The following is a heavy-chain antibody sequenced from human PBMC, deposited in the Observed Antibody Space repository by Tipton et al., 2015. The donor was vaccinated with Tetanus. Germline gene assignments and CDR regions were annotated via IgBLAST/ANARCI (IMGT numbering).Heavy chain of an antibody. Sequence: QLVQSGAEMKKPGASVKVSCKASGYSFTGYYIYWVRQAPGQGLEWMGWIDPNSGATVYAQKFQGRVTMTRDTSITTAYMELRSLRPDDPAVYDCARDKGDYIFYGMDVGGPGTPVTVS. CDR1: GYSFTGYY. V-gene: IGHV1-2*02. CDR3: ARDKGDYIFYGMDV. CDR2: IDPNSGAT. J-gene: IGHJ6*02. D-gene: IGHD2-21*01.